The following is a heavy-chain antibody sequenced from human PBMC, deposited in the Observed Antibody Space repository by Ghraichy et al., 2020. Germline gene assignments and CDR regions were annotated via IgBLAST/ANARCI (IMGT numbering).Heavy chain of an antibody. Sequence: GGSLRLSCAASGFIFSSYDMTWVRQVPGKGLEWVANIKHDESEKYYVDSVKGRFTISRDNAKNSLYLQMNSLRPDDTAVYYCARGGYNYGSNPIDYWGQGTLVIVSS. CDR1: GFIFSSYD. J-gene: IGHJ4*02. CDR2: IKHDESEK. CDR3: ARGGYNYGSNPIDY. D-gene: IGHD5-18*01. V-gene: IGHV3-7*04.